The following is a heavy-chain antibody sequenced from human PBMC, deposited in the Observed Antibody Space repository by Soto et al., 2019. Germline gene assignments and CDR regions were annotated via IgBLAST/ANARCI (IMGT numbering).Heavy chain of an antibody. CDR3: ANAGYSYGDFDY. V-gene: IGHV1-69*13. CDR1: GGTFSSYA. J-gene: IGHJ4*02. D-gene: IGHD5-18*01. Sequence: SVKVSCKXSGGTFSSYAISWVRQAPGQGLEWMGGIIPIFGTANYAQKFQGRVTITADESTSTAYMELSSLRSEDTAVYYCANAGYSYGDFDYWGQGTLVTVSS. CDR2: IIPIFGTA.